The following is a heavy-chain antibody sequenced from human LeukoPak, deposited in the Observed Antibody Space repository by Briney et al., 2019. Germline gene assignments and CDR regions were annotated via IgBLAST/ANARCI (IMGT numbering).Heavy chain of an antibody. CDR2: ITGSGGST. Sequence: PGGSPRLSCVASEFTFSDYAMSWVRQAPGKGLEWVSAITGSGGSTYYADSVRGRFTISRDNSKNTLYLQMNSLRADDTAVYYCAKGKDCWGQGTLVTVSS. CDR3: AKGKDC. J-gene: IGHJ4*02. CDR1: EFTFSDYA. V-gene: IGHV3-23*01.